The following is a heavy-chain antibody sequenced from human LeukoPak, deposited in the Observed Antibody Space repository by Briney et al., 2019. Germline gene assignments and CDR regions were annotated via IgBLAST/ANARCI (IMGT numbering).Heavy chain of an antibody. V-gene: IGHV3-30-3*01. D-gene: IGHD3-9*01. J-gene: IGHJ4*02. Sequence: PGRSLRLSCAASGFTFSSYAMHWVRQAPGKELEWVAVISYDGGNKYYADSVKGRFTISRDNSKNTLSLQMNSLRPEDTAVYYCARETGRGFDYWGQGTLVTVSS. CDR2: ISYDGGNK. CDR3: ARETGRGFDY. CDR1: GFTFSSYA.